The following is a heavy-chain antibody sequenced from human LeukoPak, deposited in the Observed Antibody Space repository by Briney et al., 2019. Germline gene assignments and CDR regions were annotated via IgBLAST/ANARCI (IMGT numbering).Heavy chain of an antibody. CDR1: GFTVSSNY. V-gene: IGHV3-53*01. CDR2: IYSGGST. Sequence: PGGSLRPSCAASGFTVSSNYMSWVRQAPGKGLEWVSVIYSGGSTYYADSVKGRFTISRDNSKNTLYLQMNSLRAEDTAVYYCARDLVQGDCSSTSCYGENWGQGTLVTVSS. J-gene: IGHJ4*02. CDR3: ARDLVQGDCSSTSCYGEN. D-gene: IGHD2-2*01.